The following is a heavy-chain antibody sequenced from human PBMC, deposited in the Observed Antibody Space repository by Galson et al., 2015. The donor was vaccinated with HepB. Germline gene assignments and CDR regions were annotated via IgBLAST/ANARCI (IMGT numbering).Heavy chain of an antibody. CDR1: GYSFTSYW. D-gene: IGHD3-10*01. V-gene: IGHV5-10-1*01. J-gene: IGHJ4*02. CDR2: IDPSDSYT. CDR3: GSYGSVLTMIAY. Sequence: QSGAEVKKPGESLRISCTGSGYSFTSYWISWVRQMPGKGLEWMGRIDPSDSYTNYSPSFQGHVTISADKSISTAYLQWSSLKASDTAMYYCGSYGSVLTMIAYWGQGTLVTVSS.